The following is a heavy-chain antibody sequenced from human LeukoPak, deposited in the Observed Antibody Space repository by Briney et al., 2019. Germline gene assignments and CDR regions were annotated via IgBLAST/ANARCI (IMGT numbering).Heavy chain of an antibody. CDR3: AKMIAAAVTPPDY. V-gene: IGHV3-23*01. J-gene: IGHJ4*02. D-gene: IGHD6-13*01. Sequence: PGGSLRLSCAASGFIFSNYAMSWVRQAPGKGLEWVSAIGGRDGGTYYADSVKGRFTISRDNSKNTLYLQMNSLRAEDTAVYYCAKMIAAAVTPPDYWGQGTLVTVSS. CDR2: IGGRDGGT. CDR1: GFIFSNYA.